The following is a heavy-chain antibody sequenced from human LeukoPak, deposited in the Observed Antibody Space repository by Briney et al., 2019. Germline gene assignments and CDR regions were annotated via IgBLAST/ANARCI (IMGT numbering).Heavy chain of an antibody. CDR2: IDPSDSYT. J-gene: IGHJ3*02. V-gene: IGHV5-10-1*01. CDR3: ARTYGSGIGNTFDI. CDR1: GYSFTAYW. D-gene: IGHD3-10*01. Sequence: GESLKISCKGSGYSFTAYWISWVRLMPGKGLEWMGRIDPSDSYTNYSPSFQGHVTISADRSITTAYLQWSSLKASDTAMYYCARTYGSGIGNTFDIWGQGTMVTVSS.